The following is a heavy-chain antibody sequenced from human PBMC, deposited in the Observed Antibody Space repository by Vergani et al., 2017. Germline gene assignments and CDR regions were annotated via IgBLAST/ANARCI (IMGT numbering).Heavy chain of an antibody. CDR1: GYTFSSYY. D-gene: IGHD3-10*01. J-gene: IGHJ6*02. V-gene: IGHV1-46*03. CDR2: INPSGGST. CDR3: ARDMVRGVIPLNYGMDV. Sequence: QVQLVQSGAEVKKPGASVKVSCKASGYTFSSYYMHWVRQAPGQGLEWMGIINPSGGSTSYAQKFQGRVTMTRDTSTRTVYMELSSLRSEDSAVYYCARDMVRGVIPLNYGMDVWGQGTTVTVSS.